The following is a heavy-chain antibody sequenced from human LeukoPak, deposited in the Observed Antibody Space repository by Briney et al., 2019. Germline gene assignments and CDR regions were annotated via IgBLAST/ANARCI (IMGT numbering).Heavy chain of an antibody. J-gene: IGHJ5*02. V-gene: IGHV4-34*01. Sequence: SETLSLTCAVYGGSFSGYYWSWIRQPPGKGLEWIGEINHSGSTNYNPSLKSRVTISVDTSKNQFSLRLSSVTAADTAVYYCARGVQWSIAAAAPHLRFDPWGQGTLVTVSS. CDR3: ARGVQWSIAAAAPHLRFDP. CDR2: INHSGST. CDR1: GGSFSGYY. D-gene: IGHD6-13*01.